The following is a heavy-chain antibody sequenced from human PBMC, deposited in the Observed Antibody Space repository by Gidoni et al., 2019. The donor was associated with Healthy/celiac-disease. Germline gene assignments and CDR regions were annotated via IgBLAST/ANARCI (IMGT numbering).Heavy chain of an antibody. CDR3: ARDTTDITGTTYHLCN. J-gene: IGHJ4*02. CDR1: GYTFTSYA. CDR2: INAGNGNT. D-gene: IGHD1-7*01. Sequence: QVQLVQSGAEVKKPGASVKVSCKASGYTFTSYAMHWVRQSPGQRLAWRGWINAGNGNTKSSQKFQGRVTMTRDTSASTAYMELSSMRSEDTAVYYCARDTTDITGTTYHLCNWGQGTLVTVSS. V-gene: IGHV1-3*01.